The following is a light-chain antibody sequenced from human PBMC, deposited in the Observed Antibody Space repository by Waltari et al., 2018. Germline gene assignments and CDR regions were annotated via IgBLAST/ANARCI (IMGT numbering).Light chain of an antibody. CDR2: KTS. CDR3: QQYSSYSYT. Sequence: DIQMTQSPSTLSASVGDRVTITCRASQSITNYLAWYQQIPGKAPKHLIYKTSTLKSGVPSRFSGSGSGTEFTLTISSLQPDDFGTYYCQQYSSYSYTFGQGTKLEIK. V-gene: IGKV1-5*03. J-gene: IGKJ2*01. CDR1: QSITNY.